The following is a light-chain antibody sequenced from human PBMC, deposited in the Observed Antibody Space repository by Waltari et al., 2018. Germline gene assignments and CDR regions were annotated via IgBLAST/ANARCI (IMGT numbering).Light chain of an antibody. CDR1: SSDVGGYNY. CDR2: DVI. J-gene: IGLJ1*01. Sequence: QSALTQPASVSGSPGQSITISCTGTSSDVGGYNYVSWYQQHPGKAPKLVIYDVINRPSGCSNRFSGSKAGNTASLTISGLQPEDEADYYCSSYTSSNTGVFGTGTKVTVL. V-gene: IGLV2-14*03. CDR3: SSYTSSNTGV.